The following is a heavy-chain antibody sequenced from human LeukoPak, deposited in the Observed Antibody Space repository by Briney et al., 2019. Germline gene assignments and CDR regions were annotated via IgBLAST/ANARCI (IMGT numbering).Heavy chain of an antibody. CDR3: AREGYCSSTSCYYYGMDV. CDR2: ISGSSSTI. D-gene: IGHD2-2*01. Sequence: PGGSLRLSCAASGFTCSSYSRNWVRQAPARGLAWVSYISGSSSTIYYADSVKGRFTISRDNAKNSLYLQMNSLRAEDTAVYYCAREGYCSSTSCYYYGMDVWGQGTTVTVSS. V-gene: IGHV3-48*01. CDR1: GFTCSSYS. J-gene: IGHJ6*02.